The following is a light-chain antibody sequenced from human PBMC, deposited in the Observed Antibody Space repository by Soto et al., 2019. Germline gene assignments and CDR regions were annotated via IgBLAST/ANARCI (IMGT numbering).Light chain of an antibody. CDR2: GAS. Sequence: EIVLTQSPGTLSLSPGERATLSCRASQSVSSSYLAWYQQKPGHAPTLLIYGASSRASSIADMFSGSGCGTDFTLTSRRLDPEDVAFYYWQQYSSSPYTFGQGTKVEIK. CDR1: QSVSSSY. CDR3: QQYSSSPYT. J-gene: IGKJ2*01. V-gene: IGKV3-20*01.